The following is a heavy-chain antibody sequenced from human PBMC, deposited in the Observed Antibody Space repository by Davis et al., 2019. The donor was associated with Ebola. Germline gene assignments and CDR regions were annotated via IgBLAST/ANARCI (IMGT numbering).Heavy chain of an antibody. V-gene: IGHV3-30*01. CDR3: ARGASSSWYADY. CDR1: GFTFSDYA. J-gene: IGHJ4*02. Sequence: GESLKISCAASGFTFSDYATHWVRQAPGKGLEWVAVISNDGTNKLYADAAKGRFTISRDNSKNTLFLQMNSLRPEDTALYYCARGASSSWYADYWGQGTLVTVSS. D-gene: IGHD6-13*01. CDR2: ISNDGTNK.